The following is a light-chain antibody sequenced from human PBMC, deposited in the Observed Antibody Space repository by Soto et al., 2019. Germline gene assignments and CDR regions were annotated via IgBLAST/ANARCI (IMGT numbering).Light chain of an antibody. V-gene: IGKV3-15*01. J-gene: IGKJ4*01. CDR3: QPYNNWPLT. Sequence: VMRQSPATLSVSPGAGATLSCRASQGIGDTLAWYQHKPGQTPSLLIYATSTRATGVPTRFSGSRSGAEVTITINSLQSEDVEVYDCQPYNNWPLTFGGGTKVDIK. CDR2: ATS. CDR1: QGIGDT.